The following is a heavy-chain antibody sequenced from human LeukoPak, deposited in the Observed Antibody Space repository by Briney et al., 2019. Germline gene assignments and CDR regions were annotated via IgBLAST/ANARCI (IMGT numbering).Heavy chain of an antibody. Sequence: GGSLRLSCAASGFTFSSCGVQWVRQAPGKGLEWVAVISYDGSNKFYADSVTGRFTISRDNSKNTLYLQMNSLRAEDTAVYYCAAKGYSYGNNAFDIWGQGTMVTVSS. V-gene: IGHV3-30*03. J-gene: IGHJ3*02. CDR2: ISYDGSNK. CDR3: AAKGYSYGNNAFDI. CDR1: GFTFSSCG. D-gene: IGHD5-18*01.